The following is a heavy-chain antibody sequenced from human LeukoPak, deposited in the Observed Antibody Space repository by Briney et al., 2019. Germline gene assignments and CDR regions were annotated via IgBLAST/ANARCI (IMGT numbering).Heavy chain of an antibody. J-gene: IGHJ4*02. CDR1: GFTFSNYG. Sequence: GGSLRLSCAASGFTFSNYGMHWVRQAPGKGLEWVAVIWYDGSNKYYADSVRGRFTISRDNSKNTLYLQMNSLRAEDTAVYYCARDPRDYYDSSGYYASWGQGTLVTVSS. V-gene: IGHV3-33*01. CDR2: IWYDGSNK. CDR3: ARDPRDYYDSSGYYAS. D-gene: IGHD3-22*01.